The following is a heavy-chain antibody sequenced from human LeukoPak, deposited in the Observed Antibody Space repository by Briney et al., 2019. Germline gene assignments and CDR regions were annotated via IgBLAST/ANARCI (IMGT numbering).Heavy chain of an antibody. CDR2: ISPYNGNT. V-gene: IGHV1-18*01. CDR1: GYTXTSYG. J-gene: IGHJ4*02. Sequence: ASVKVSCKASGYTXTSYGISWLRQAPGQGPEWMGWISPYNGNTKYAQKLQGRVTMTTDTSTSTAYMELRSLRSDDTAVYYCARDRVHSDYYDSSGYHLFDYWGQGTLVTVSS. D-gene: IGHD3-22*01. CDR3: ARDRVHSDYYDSSGYHLFDY.